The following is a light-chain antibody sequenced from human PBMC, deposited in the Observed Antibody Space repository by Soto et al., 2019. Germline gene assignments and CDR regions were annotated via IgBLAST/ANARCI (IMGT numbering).Light chain of an antibody. CDR2: DAS. J-gene: IGKJ2*01. Sequence: DIQMTQSPSTLSASVGDRVTITCRASQSISSWLAWYQQKPGKAPKLLIYDASFLESGVPSRFSGSGSGTEFTLTISSLQPDDFATYYCQQYNSYSPYTFGQGTKLEIK. V-gene: IGKV1-5*01. CDR3: QQYNSYSPYT. CDR1: QSISSW.